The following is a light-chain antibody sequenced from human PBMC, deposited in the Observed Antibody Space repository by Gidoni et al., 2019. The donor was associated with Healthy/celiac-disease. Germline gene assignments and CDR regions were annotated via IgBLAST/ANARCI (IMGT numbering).Light chain of an antibody. V-gene: IGKV2-28*01. J-gene: IGKJ4*01. Sequence: DIVMTQSPLSLPVTPGEPASISCRSSQSLLHSNGYNYLYWYLQKPGQSHQLLIYLGSNRASGVPDRFSGSGSGTDFTLKISRVEAEDVGVYYCMQALQTPLTFGGGTKVEIK. CDR3: MQALQTPLT. CDR2: LGS. CDR1: QSLLHSNGYNY.